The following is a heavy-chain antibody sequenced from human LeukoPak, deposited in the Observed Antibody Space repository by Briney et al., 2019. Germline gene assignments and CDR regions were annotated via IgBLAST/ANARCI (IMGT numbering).Heavy chain of an antibody. CDR1: GFTFDDYA. D-gene: IGHD6-13*01. CDR3: AKATSSWHEFDH. Sequence: GGSLRLSCAASGFTFDDYAMHWVRQAPGKGLEWVSLITWDADSTYYADSVKGRFTISRDNSKNSLYLQMNSLRAEDTALYYCAKATSSWHEFDHWGQGTLVTVSS. CDR2: ITWDADST. J-gene: IGHJ4*02. V-gene: IGHV3-43D*03.